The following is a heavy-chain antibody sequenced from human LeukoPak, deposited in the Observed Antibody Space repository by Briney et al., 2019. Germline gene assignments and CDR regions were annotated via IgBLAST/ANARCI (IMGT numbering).Heavy chain of an antibody. J-gene: IGHJ4*02. CDR3: ARGVVFDY. CDR2: INHSGST. V-gene: IGHV4-34*01. CDR1: GGSFSGYY. Sequence: KPSETLSLTCAVYGGSFSGYYWSWIRQPPGKGLEWIGEINHSGSTNYNPSLKSRVTISVDTSKNQSSLKLSSVAAADTAVYYCARGVVFDYWGQGTLVTVSS.